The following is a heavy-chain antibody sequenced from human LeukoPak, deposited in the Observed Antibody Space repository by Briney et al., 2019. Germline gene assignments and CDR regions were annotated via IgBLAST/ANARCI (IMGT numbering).Heavy chain of an antibody. Sequence: SETLSLTCAVYGGSFSGYYWSWIRQPAGKGLEWIGRIYISGSTNYNPSLKSRVTMSVDTSKNQFSLKLSSVTAADTAVYYCARGPGQLTSESIDYWGQGTLVTVSS. CDR1: GGSFSGYY. D-gene: IGHD4/OR15-4a*01. CDR3: ARGPGQLTSESIDY. CDR2: IYISGST. J-gene: IGHJ4*02. V-gene: IGHV4-59*10.